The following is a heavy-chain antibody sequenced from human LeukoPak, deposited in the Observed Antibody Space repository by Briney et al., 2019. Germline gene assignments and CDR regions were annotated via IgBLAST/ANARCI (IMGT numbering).Heavy chain of an antibody. D-gene: IGHD5-24*01. CDR1: GGTFSSYA. CDR2: IIPIFGTA. J-gene: IGHJ4*02. Sequence: SVKVSCKASGGTFSSYAISWVRQAPGQGLEWMGGIIPIFGTANYAQKFQGRVTITADESTSTAYMELSSLRSEDTAVYYCARAKGEMAKRLGYDYWGQGTLVTVSS. V-gene: IGHV1-69*13. CDR3: ARAKGEMAKRLGYDY.